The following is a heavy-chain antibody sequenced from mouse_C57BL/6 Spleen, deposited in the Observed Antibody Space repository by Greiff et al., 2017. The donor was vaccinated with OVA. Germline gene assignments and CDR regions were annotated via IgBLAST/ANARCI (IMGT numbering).Heavy chain of an antibody. V-gene: IGHV1-53*01. J-gene: IGHJ3*01. CDR3: ARTPIYYDYDEGFAY. Sequence: QVQLQQPGTELVKPGASVKLSCKASVYTFTSYWMHCVKQRPGQGLEWLGNINPSNGGTNYNEKFKSKATLTVDKSSSTAYMQLSSLTSEDSAVYYCARTPIYYDYDEGFAYWGQGTLVTVSA. D-gene: IGHD2-4*01. CDR1: VYTFTSYW. CDR2: INPSNGGT.